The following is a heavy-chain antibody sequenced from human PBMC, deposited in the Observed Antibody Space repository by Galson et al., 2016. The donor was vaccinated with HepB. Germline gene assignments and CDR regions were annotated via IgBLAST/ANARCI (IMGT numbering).Heavy chain of an antibody. D-gene: IGHD3-22*01. CDR2: ISGFGDKT. CDR1: GFAFGTYA. CDR3: ARRATYFYDSSGRSYDWFDS. J-gene: IGHJ5*01. V-gene: IGHV3-23*01. Sequence: SLRLSCAASGFAFGTYAMTWVRQAPGKGLEWVSGISGFGDKTYYADSVKGRFTISRDNSKNTLYLQMTSLRADDTAVYYCARRATYFYDSSGRSYDWFDSWGQGALVTVSS.